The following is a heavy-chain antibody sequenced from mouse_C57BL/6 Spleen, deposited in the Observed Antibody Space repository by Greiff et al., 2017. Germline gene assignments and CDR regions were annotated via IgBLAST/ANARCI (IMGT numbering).Heavy chain of an antibody. D-gene: IGHD3-3*01. V-gene: IGHV1-4*01. J-gene: IGHJ4*01. Sequence: VQLQQSGAELARPGASVKMSCKASGYTFTSYTMHWVKQRPGQGLEWIGYINPSSGYTKYNQKFKDKATLTADKSSSTAYMQLSSLTSEDSAVYYCARRDTRDAKGDWGQGASVTVSS. CDR3: ARRDTRDAKGD. CDR2: INPSSGYT. CDR1: GYTFTSYT.